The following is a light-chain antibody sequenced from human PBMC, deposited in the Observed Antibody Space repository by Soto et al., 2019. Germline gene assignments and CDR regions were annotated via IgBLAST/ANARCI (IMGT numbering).Light chain of an antibody. CDR3: QQRSNWPPFT. J-gene: IGKJ3*01. V-gene: IGKV3-11*01. CDR1: ESVSSY. CDR2: DAS. Sequence: EIVLTQSPATLSLSPGDKATLSCRASESVSSYLAWYQQKPGQAPRLLIYDASNRATGIPARFSGSGSGTDFTLTIRRLEPEDFAVYYCQQRSNWPPFTFGPGTKVDIK.